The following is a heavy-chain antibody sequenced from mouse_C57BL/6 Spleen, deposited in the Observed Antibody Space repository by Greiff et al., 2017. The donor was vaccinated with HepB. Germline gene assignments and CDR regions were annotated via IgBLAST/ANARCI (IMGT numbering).Heavy chain of an antibody. D-gene: IGHD1-1*01. CDR2: IDPETGGT. CDR3: TRPFTTVVATKYFDV. V-gene: IGHV1-15*01. Sequence: QVQLQQSGAELVRPGASVTLSCKASGYTFTDYEMHWVKQTPVHGLEWIGAIDPETGGTAYNQKFKGKAILTADKSSSTAYMELRSLTSEDSAVYYCTRPFTTVVATKYFDVWGTGTTVTVSS. CDR1: GYTFTDYE. J-gene: IGHJ1*03.